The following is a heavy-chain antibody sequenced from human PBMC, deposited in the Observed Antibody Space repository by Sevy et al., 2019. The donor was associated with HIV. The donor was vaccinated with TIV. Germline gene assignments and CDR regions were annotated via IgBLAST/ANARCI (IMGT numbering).Heavy chain of an antibody. CDR2: INHSGST. J-gene: IGHJ4*02. Sequence: SETLSLSCAVYGGSFSGYYWSWIRQPPGKGLEWIGEINHSGSTNYNPSLKSRVTISVDTSKNQFSLKLSSVTAADTAVYYCASGHYYYGSGSQNFDYWVQGTLVTVSS. CDR1: GGSFSGYY. CDR3: ASGHYYYGSGSQNFDY. V-gene: IGHV4-34*01. D-gene: IGHD3-10*01.